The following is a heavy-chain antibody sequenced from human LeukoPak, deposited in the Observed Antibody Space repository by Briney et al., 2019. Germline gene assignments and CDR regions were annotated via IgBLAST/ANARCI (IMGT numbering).Heavy chain of an antibody. CDR3: AKDIVVSGYYGMDV. Sequence: GGSLRLSCAASGFTFTNFAMSWVRLTPEEGFEWVSSLSINAADTYYADSVKGRFTISRDNSKNRLYLQMNSLRAEDTAVYYCAKDIVVSGYYGMDVWGQGTTVTVSS. J-gene: IGHJ6*02. D-gene: IGHD2-21*01. V-gene: IGHV3-23*01. CDR1: GFTFTNFA. CDR2: LSINAADT.